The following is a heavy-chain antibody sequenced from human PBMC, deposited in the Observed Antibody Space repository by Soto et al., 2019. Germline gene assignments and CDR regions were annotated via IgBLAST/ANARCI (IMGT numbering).Heavy chain of an antibody. CDR2: MNPNSGNT. J-gene: IGHJ5*02. V-gene: IGHV1-8*01. CDR1: GYTFTSYD. D-gene: IGHD3-3*01. Sequence: ASVKVSCKASGYTFTSYDINWVRQATGQGLEWMGWMNPNSGNTGYAQKFQGRVTMTRNTSISTAYMELSSLRSEDTAVYYCARYIDFWSGYTDLKLRWFDPWGQGTLVTVSS. CDR3: ARYIDFWSGYTDLKLRWFDP.